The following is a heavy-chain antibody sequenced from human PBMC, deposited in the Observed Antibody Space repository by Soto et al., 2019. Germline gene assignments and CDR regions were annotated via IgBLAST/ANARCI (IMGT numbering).Heavy chain of an antibody. CDR3: AKDGGHIVLVQHFQH. CDR1: GFTFSQFG. V-gene: IGHV3-30*18. Sequence: QVHLVESGGGVVQPGGSLRLSCVASGFTFSQFGMHWVRQAPGKGLEWVAVISHDGNDEYYADSGKGRFTISRDNSKNTLYLQLNSLKPEDTALYYCAKDGGHIVLVQHFQHWGQGTLVTVSS. D-gene: IGHD2-2*01. CDR2: ISHDGNDE. J-gene: IGHJ1*01.